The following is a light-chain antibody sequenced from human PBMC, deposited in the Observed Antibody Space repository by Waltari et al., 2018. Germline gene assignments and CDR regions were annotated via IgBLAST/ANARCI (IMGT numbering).Light chain of an antibody. CDR2: AAS. Sequence: DIQMTQSPSSLSASVGDRVTITCRASRRVSTNLNWYQQKPGKVPRLLIYAASSLQGGVPPRFSGSGSGTDFTLTISSLQPEDFAIYYCQHYNNWPPWTFGQGTKVEIK. CDR1: RRVSTN. J-gene: IGKJ1*01. CDR3: QHYNNWPPWT. V-gene: IGKV1-39*01.